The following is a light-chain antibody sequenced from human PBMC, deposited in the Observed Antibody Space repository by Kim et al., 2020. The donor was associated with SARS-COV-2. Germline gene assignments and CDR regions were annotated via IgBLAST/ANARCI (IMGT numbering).Light chain of an antibody. Sequence: WCPGERATLSCSASQSVRSTFLAWYQQQPGQTPRLLIYGASTRATGIPDRFSGSGSGTDFTLTITRLEPEDFAVYYCQQYGTSPTTFGRGTKLEI. CDR3: QQYGTSPTT. J-gene: IGKJ2*01. CDR1: QSVRSTF. V-gene: IGKV3-20*01. CDR2: GAS.